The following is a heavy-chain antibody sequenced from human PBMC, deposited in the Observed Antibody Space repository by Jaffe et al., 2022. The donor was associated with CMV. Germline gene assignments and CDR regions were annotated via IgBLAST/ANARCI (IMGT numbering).Heavy chain of an antibody. CDR2: IYYSGST. D-gene: IGHD2-2*01. CDR3: AGGVPAAIYYYYYGMDV. V-gene: IGHV4-61*01. J-gene: IGHJ6*02. Sequence: QVQLQESGPGLVKPSETLSLTCTVSGGSVSSGSYYWSWIRQPPGKGLEWIGYIYYSGSTNYNPSLKSRVTISVDTSKNQFSLKLSSVTAADTAVYYCAGGVPAAIYYYYYGMDVWGQGTTVTVSS. CDR1: GGSVSSGSYY.